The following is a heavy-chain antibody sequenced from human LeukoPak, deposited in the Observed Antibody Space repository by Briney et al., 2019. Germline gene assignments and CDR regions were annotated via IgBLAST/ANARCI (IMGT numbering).Heavy chain of an antibody. CDR2: ISWNSGSI. D-gene: IGHD1-14*01. V-gene: IGHV3-9*01. CDR1: GFTFDDYA. Sequence: PGRSLRLSCAASGFTFDDYAVHWVRQAPGKGLEWVSGISWNSGSIGYADSVKGRFTISRDNAKNSLYLQMNSLRAEDTALYYCAKDWAPNGPLTETYYYYYGMDVWGQGTTVTVSS. J-gene: IGHJ6*02. CDR3: AKDWAPNGPLTETYYYYYGMDV.